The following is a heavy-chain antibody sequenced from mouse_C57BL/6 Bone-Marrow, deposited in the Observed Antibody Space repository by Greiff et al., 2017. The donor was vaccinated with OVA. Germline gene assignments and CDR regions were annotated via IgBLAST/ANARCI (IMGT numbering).Heavy chain of an antibody. J-gene: IGHJ3*01. D-gene: IGHD2-10*01. CDR2: IHPNSGST. CDR3: ARKSYYPSWFAY. CDR1: GYTFTSYW. V-gene: IGHV1-64*01. Sequence: VQLQQPGAELVKPGASVKLSCKASGYTFTSYWMHWVKQRPGPGLEWIGMIHPNSGSTNYNEKFKSKATLTVDKSSSTAYMQLSSLTTEYSAVYYCARKSYYPSWFAYWGQGTLVTVSA.